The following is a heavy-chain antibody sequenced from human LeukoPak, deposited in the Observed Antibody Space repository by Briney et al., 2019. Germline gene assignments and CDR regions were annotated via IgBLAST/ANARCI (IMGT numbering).Heavy chain of an antibody. D-gene: IGHD5-24*01. Sequence: SQTLSLTCTVSGGSISSGGYYWSWIRQPPGKGLEWIGYIYHSGSTYYNPSLKSRVTISVDRSKNQFSLKLSSVTAADTAVYFCASWEGDDYKPFYYHHQHLGVWGKGTTVTVSS. J-gene: IGHJ6*03. CDR2: IYHSGST. V-gene: IGHV4-30-2*01. CDR3: ASWEGDDYKPFYYHHQHLGV. CDR1: GGSISSGGYY.